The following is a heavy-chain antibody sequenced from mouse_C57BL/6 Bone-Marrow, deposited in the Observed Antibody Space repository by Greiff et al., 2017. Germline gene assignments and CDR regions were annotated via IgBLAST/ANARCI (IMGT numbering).Heavy chain of an antibody. J-gene: IGHJ3*01. V-gene: IGHV1-81*01. Sequence: VQLQQSGAELARPGASVKLSCKASGYTFTSYGISWVKQRTGQGLEWIGEIYPRSGNTYYNEKFKGKATLTADKSSSTAYMVLRSLTSEDSAVYFCARTDYGRAWFAYWGQGTLVTVSA. D-gene: IGHD1-1*01. CDR3: ARTDYGRAWFAY. CDR2: IYPRSGNT. CDR1: GYTFTSYG.